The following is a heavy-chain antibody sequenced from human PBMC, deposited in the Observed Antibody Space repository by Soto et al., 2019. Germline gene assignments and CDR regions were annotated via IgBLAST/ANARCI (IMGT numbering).Heavy chain of an antibody. V-gene: IGHV3-30*18. CDR1: GFTFSNFG. CDR2: MSSDGSDK. J-gene: IGHJ4*02. D-gene: IGHD2-15*01. Sequence: QVQLVESGGGVVQPGRSLRLSCAASGFTFSNFGMHWVRQAPGKGLEWVAAMSSDGSDKYYSESVKGRFTISRDNSKNTLFLQMNSLRVEDTAVYYCAKGSEVARQELDYWGQGTLVTVSS. CDR3: AKGSEVARQELDY.